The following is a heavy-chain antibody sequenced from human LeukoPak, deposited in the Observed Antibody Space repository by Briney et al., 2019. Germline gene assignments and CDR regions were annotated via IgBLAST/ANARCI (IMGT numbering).Heavy chain of an antibody. CDR2: TYYRSKWYN. Sequence: SQTLSLTCAISGDSVSSNSAAWNWIRQSPSRGLEWLGRTYYRSKWYNDYAVSVKSRITINPDTSKNQFSLQLNSVTPEDTAVYYCARVSRRSSGWYDHYYYYGMDVWGQGTTVTVSS. J-gene: IGHJ6*02. D-gene: IGHD6-19*01. V-gene: IGHV6-1*01. CDR1: GDSVSSNSAA. CDR3: ARVSRRSSGWYDHYYYYGMDV.